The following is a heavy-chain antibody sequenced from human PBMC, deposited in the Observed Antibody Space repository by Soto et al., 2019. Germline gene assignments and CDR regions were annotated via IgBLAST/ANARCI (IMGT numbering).Heavy chain of an antibody. J-gene: IGHJ6*04. V-gene: IGHV6-1*01. CDR3: ARGRPSYYAMDV. Sequence: SQTLSLTCVISGDSVSTNSAAWNWIRQSPSRGLEWLGRTYFWSRWKNDYAESVKSRITVNADASKNQFFLHLDSVTSEDTGVYYCARGRPSYYAMDVWGKGTAVTVSS. CDR1: GDSVSTNSAA. CDR2: TYFWSRWKN.